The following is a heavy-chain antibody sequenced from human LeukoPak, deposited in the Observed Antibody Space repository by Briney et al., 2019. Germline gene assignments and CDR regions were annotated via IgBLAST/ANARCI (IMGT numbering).Heavy chain of an antibody. V-gene: IGHV3-11*04. Sequence: PGGSLRLSCAASGVTFSDYYMSWIRQAPGKGLEWVSYISSSGSTIYYADSVKGRFTISRDNAKNSLYLQMNSLRAEDTAVYYCARSYCSGGSCALRHWGQGTLVTVSS. CDR3: ARSYCSGGSCALRH. CDR1: GVTFSDYY. J-gene: IGHJ4*02. CDR2: ISSSGSTI. D-gene: IGHD2-15*01.